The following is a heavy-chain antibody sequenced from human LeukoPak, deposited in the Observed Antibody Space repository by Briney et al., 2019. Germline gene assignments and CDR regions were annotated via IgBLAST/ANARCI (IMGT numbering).Heavy chain of an antibody. CDR3: AREGGSYCSGGSCYYFDY. CDR2: INSDGSST. Sequence: GGSLRLSCAASGFTFSRYWMSWVRQAPGKGLVWVSRINSDGSSTSYTDSVKGRFTISRDNAKNTLYLQMNSLRAEDTAVYYCAREGGSYCSGGSCYYFDYWGQGTLVTVSS. CDR1: GFTFSRYW. J-gene: IGHJ4*02. D-gene: IGHD2-15*01. V-gene: IGHV3-74*01.